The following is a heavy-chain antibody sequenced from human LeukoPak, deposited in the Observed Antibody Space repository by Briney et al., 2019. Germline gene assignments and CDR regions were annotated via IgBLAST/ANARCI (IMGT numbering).Heavy chain of an antibody. J-gene: IGHJ5*02. CDR1: GGSFSGYY. CDR3: ARGSSSWYH. D-gene: IGHD6-13*01. Sequence: SETLSLTCAVYGGSFSGYYWSWIRRPPGKGLEWIGEINHSGSTNYNPSLKSRVTISVDTSKNQFSLKLSSVTAADTAVYYCARGSSSWYHWGQGTLVTVSS. V-gene: IGHV4-34*01. CDR2: INHSGST.